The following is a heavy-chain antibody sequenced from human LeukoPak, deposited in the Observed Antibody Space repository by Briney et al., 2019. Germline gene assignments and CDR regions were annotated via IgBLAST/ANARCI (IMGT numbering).Heavy chain of an antibody. V-gene: IGHV3-48*03. Sequence: PGGSVRLSCAASGFMFSDYEMNWVGQAPGKGLEWVSYISTSGSTIYYADSVKGRFTISRDNAKNSLYLQMNSLRAEDTAIYFCARDRERAIRGATHDNWGQGTLVTVSS. CDR2: ISTSGSTI. D-gene: IGHD4/OR15-4a*01. CDR1: GFMFSDYE. J-gene: IGHJ4*02. CDR3: ARDRERAIRGATHDN.